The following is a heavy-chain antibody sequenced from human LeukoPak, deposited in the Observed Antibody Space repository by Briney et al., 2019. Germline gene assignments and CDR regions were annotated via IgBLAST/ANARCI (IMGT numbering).Heavy chain of an antibody. J-gene: IGHJ4*02. V-gene: IGHV3-53*01. Sequence: GGSLRLSCAASGFTVSSNYMTWVRQAPGKGLGWVSLIYSGDNTYYADSVKGRFTISRDNSNNTLYFQMNSLRAEDTAVYYCAGRRRDGYFDYWGQGTLVTVSS. CDR2: IYSGDNT. CDR1: GFTVSSNY. D-gene: IGHD5-24*01. CDR3: AGRRRDGYFDY.